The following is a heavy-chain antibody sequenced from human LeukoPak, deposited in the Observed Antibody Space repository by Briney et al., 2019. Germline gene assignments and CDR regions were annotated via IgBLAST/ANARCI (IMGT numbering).Heavy chain of an antibody. CDR2: ISDSGGIT. J-gene: IGHJ4*02. D-gene: IGHD6-19*01. Sequence: GGSLRLSCVASGFSFSNLAMGWVRQAPGNGLEWVSVISDSGGITYYADSVKGRFTISRDNSRNTLYLQMNSLRVDDTAVYYCAKDARRYSGWYFFDHWGQGNPGHRLL. V-gene: IGHV3-23*01. CDR1: GFSFSNLA. CDR3: AKDARRYSGWYFFDH.